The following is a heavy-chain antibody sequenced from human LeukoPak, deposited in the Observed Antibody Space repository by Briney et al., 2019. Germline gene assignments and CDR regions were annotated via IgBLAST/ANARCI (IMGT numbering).Heavy chain of an antibody. CDR2: INPHSGDT. CDR1: GYTFTGYY. D-gene: IGHD3-22*01. J-gene: IGHJ4*02. CDR3: ASLHWISDSTAYSGDY. Sequence: ASVEVSCKASGYTFTGYYMHWVRQAPGQGLESMGWINPHSGDTHYAQKFQGRVTMTRDTSISTAYMELSNLTSDDTAVYYCASLHWISDSTAYSGDYWGQGTLVTVSS. V-gene: IGHV1-2*02.